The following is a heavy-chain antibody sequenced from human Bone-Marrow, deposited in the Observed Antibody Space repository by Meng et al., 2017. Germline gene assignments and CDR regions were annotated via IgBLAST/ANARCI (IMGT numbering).Heavy chain of an antibody. V-gene: IGHV1-69*13. CDR3: ASPRIDDILTGYSARYYYGMDV. D-gene: IGHD3-9*01. CDR1: GGIFSNYV. J-gene: IGHJ6*02. CDR2: INAVFGTT. Sequence: SVKVSCKALGGIFSNYVFGWVRQAPGQGLEWMGGINAVFGTTNYAQKFQGRVTITSDESTSTAYMELSSLRSEDTAVYYCASPRIDDILTGYSARYYYGMDVWGQGTTVTVSS.